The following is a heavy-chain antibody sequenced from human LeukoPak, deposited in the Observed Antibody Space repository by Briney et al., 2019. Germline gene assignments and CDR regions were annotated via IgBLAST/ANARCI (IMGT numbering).Heavy chain of an antibody. CDR3: ARVRLGSSHYFDY. V-gene: IGHV4-31*03. J-gene: IGHJ4*02. CDR1: GGSISSGGYY. CDR2: IYYSGST. D-gene: IGHD1-26*01. Sequence: PSETLSLTCTVSGGSISSGGYYWSWIRQHPGKGLEWIGYIYYSGSTYYNPSLKSRVTISVDTSKNQFSLKLSSVTAADTAVYYCARVRLGSSHYFDYWGQGTLVTVSS.